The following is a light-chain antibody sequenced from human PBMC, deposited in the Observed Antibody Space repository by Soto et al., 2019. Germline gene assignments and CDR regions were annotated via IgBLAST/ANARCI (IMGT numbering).Light chain of an antibody. CDR2: DGS. CDR3: QQRTRWPIT. V-gene: IGKV3-11*01. CDR1: QNLHSF. J-gene: IGKJ5*01. Sequence: IVMTQSPASMYVSPGERVTLSCRASQNLHSFLNWYQQGPGQAPRPLIYDGSKRAAGVPDRISGDGSGTDYTLTISSLEPEDFAFYCCQQRTRWPITFGQGTRLEIK.